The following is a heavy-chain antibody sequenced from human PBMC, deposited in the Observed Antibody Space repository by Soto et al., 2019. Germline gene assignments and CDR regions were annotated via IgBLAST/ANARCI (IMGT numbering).Heavy chain of an antibody. V-gene: IGHV3-53*01. CDR1: GFTVSSNY. CDR2: IYSGGST. Sequence: GGSLRLSCAASGFTVSSNYMSWVRQAPGKGLEWVSVIYSGGSTYYADSLKGRFTISRDNSKNTLYLQMNSLRAEDTAVYYCATHSSVAPNAYYFDYWGQGTLVTVSS. CDR3: ATHSSVAPNAYYFDY. J-gene: IGHJ4*02. D-gene: IGHD6-19*01.